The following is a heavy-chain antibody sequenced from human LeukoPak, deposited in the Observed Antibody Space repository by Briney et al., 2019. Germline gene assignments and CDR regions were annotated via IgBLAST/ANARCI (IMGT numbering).Heavy chain of an antibody. V-gene: IGHV3-48*02. J-gene: IGHJ4*02. CDR3: ARDSGYSYADDY. CDR1: GFTFRSYA. Sequence: GGSLRLSCAASGFTFRSYAMQWVRQAPGKGLEWVSYITYNSGTIFYADSVKDRFTISRDNAKDSLYLQMSSLRDEDTAVYYCARDSGYSYADDYWGQGTLVTVSS. CDR2: ITYNSGTI. D-gene: IGHD5-18*01.